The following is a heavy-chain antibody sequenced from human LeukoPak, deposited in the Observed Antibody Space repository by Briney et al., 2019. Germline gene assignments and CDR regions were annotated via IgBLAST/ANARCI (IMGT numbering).Heavy chain of an antibody. D-gene: IGHD6-25*01. CDR2: IYHSWNT. V-gene: IGHV4-39*01. CDR1: GDSISSSNYF. Sequence: PSETLSLTCTVSGDSISSSNYFWGWIRQPPWKGLEWVGNIYHSWNTFYNPSLKSRVTISADTSKNQFSLKLTFVTVADTAVYYCARQLYSSATVWGQGTTVIVSS. CDR3: ARQLYSSATV. J-gene: IGHJ6*02.